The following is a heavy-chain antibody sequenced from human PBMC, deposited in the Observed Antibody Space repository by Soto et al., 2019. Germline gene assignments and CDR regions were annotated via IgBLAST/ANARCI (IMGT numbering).Heavy chain of an antibody. CDR1: GFSLTTSGVG. D-gene: IGHD6-13*01. V-gene: IGHV2-5*02. J-gene: IGHJ5*02. CDR2: IYWDDDK. CDR3: AYRVPYRTCWDVGSFDP. Sequence: QITLKESGPTLVEPTETLTLTCSFSGFSLTTSGVGVGWLRQAPGKALECLGIIYWDDDKRYNPSLKNRLTIRKATSTNQVVLSMTYMEPVDSAIYFCAYRVPYRTCWDVGSFDPCGQGALVTVS.